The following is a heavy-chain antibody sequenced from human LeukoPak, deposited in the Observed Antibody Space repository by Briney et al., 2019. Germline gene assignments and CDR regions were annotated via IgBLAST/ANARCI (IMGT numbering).Heavy chain of an antibody. CDR2: INPNSGGT. J-gene: IGHJ4*02. CDR1: RYTFTDYY. CDR3: ARALPMTMVRGVLGY. Sequence: ASVKVSCKASRYTFTDYYIPWVRQAPGQGLEWIGWINPNSGGTNSAQKFQGRVTMTRDTSINTVYMELRSLISDATAVYYCARALPMTMVRGVLGYWGQGTLVTVSS. D-gene: IGHD3-10*01. V-gene: IGHV1-2*02.